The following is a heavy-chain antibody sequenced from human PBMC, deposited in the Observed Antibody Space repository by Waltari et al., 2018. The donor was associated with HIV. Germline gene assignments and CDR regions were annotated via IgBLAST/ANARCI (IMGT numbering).Heavy chain of an antibody. J-gene: IGHJ6*02. V-gene: IGHV3-48*01. CDR3: ARCETVVTPFINKYLGLDV. CDR2: ISATGTTI. D-gene: IGHD2-15*01. CDR1: GFTFRAYS. Sequence: EVQLVESGGKLVQPGRSLRLSCLASGFTFRAYSMNWVRPGPGKGLEWVAYISATGTTIFYANSVKGRFTVSRDNVENSLYLDMSSLRAEDTGDYYCARCETVVTPFINKYLGLDVWGPGTTVTVSS.